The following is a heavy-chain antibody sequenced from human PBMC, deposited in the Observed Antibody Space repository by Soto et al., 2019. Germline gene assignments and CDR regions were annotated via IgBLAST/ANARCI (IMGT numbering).Heavy chain of an antibody. CDR2: INPSGGST. V-gene: IGHV1-46*01. J-gene: IGHJ4*02. Sequence: GASVKVSCKASGYTFTTYYMYWVRQAPGQGLEWMGIINPSGGSTRFAQKFQGRVTITRDTSTSTVYMELISLTSEDTAVYYCARDVGMASRPYLDYWGQGTLVTVSS. CDR3: ARDVGMASRPYLDY. D-gene: IGHD6-6*01. CDR1: GYTFTTYY.